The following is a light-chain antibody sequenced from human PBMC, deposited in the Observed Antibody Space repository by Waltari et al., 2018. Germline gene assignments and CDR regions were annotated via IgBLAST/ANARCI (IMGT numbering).Light chain of an antibody. CDR3: SSYAGSNWV. J-gene: IGLJ3*02. CDR1: SSDVGGYNY. Sequence: QSALTQPPSASGSPGQSVTISCTGPSSDVGGYNYVSRYQQHPGKAPKRMIYEVTKRPSGVPDRFSGSKSGNTASLTVSGLQAEDEADYYCSSYAGSNWVFGGGTKLTVL. CDR2: EVT. V-gene: IGLV2-8*01.